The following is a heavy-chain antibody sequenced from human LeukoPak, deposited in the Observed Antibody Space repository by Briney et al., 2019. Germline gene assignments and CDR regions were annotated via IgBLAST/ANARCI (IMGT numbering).Heavy chain of an antibody. Sequence: GESLKISCKGSGYSFTNYWIGWVRQMPGKGLKWMGIIYPGDSDTRYSPSFLGQVTISADKSISTAYLQWSSLKASDTAMYYCARPGRGYGFWRGYSFDYWGQGTLVTVSS. J-gene: IGHJ4*02. D-gene: IGHD3-3*01. V-gene: IGHV5-51*01. CDR2: IYPGDSDT. CDR1: GYSFTNYW. CDR3: ARPGRGYGFWRGYSFDY.